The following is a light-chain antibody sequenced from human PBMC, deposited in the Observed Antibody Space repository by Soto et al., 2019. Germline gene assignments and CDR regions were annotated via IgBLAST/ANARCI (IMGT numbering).Light chain of an antibody. Sequence: DIQMTQSPSILGASVGDTVTISCRASQSVSPWLAWYQQKPGKAPKLLIYKTSRLLSGVPSRFSGSGSGTDFTLKFMSSQPDHLAICSGLTFGRGNRVDIK. CDR2: KTS. CDR1: QSVSPW. V-gene: IGKV1-5*03. CDR3: LT. J-gene: IGKJ4*01.